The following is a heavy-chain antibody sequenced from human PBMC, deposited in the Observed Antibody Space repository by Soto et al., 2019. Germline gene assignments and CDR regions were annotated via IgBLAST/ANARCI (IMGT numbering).Heavy chain of an antibody. D-gene: IGHD2-2*01. CDR3: AIDIVLVPVISSPRHHYYYYGMDV. Sequence: QVQLVQSGAEVKKPGASVKVSCKASGYTFTSYDINWVRQATGQGLEWMGWMNPNSGNTGYAQKFQGRVTMTRNTSKSKAXXEXRXXRSEDTAVYYCAIDIVLVPVISSPRHHYYYYGMDVWGQGTTVTVSS. J-gene: IGHJ6*02. CDR2: MNPNSGNT. V-gene: IGHV1-8*01. CDR1: GYTFTSYD.